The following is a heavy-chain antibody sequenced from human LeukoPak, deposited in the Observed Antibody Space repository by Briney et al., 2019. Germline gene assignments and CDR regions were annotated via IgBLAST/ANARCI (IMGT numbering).Heavy chain of an antibody. CDR2: INHSGST. CDR1: GGSFSGYY. V-gene: IGHV4-34*01. D-gene: IGHD6-13*01. Sequence: SETLSLTCAVYGGSFSGYYWSWIRQPPGKGLESIGEINHSGSTNYNPSLKSRVTISVDTSKNQFSLKLSSVTAADTAVYYCARPYPRYKAKQQPRGGYFGYWGQGTLVTVSS. CDR3: ARPYPRYKAKQQPRGGYFGY. J-gene: IGHJ4*02.